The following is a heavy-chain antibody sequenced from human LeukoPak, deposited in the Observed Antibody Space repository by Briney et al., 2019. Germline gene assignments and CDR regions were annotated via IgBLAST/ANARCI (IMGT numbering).Heavy chain of an antibody. J-gene: IGHJ1*01. Sequence: SQTLSLTCVISGDSVSSNTAAWNWIRQSPSRGLEWLGRTYYRSKWYHDYATSVKSRLTINPDTSTNQFSLQLDSVTPEDTAMYFCARDRCSGGICYPQFYHWGHGTLVTVSS. CDR3: ARDRCSGGICYPQFYH. D-gene: IGHD2-15*01. CDR1: GDSVSSNTAA. CDR2: TYYRSKWYH. V-gene: IGHV6-1*01.